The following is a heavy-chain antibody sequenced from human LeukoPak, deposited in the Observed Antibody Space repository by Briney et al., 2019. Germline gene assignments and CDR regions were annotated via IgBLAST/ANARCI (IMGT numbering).Heavy chain of an antibody. CDR2: INWDGGAT. V-gene: IGHV3-20*04. J-gene: IGHJ4*02. D-gene: IGHD6-19*01. CDR1: GFTFDDYG. CDR3: ARDISSSWSMLGY. Sequence: GGSLRLSCADSGFTFDDYGMSWVRQAPGKGLEWVSGINWDGGATHYADSVKGRFTISRDNDKNSLYLQMNSLTTDDTAVYYCARDISSSWSMLGYWGQGTLVTISS.